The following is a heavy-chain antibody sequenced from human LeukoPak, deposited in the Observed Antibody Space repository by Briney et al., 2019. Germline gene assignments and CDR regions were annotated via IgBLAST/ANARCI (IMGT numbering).Heavy chain of an antibody. V-gene: IGHV1-18*04. Sequence: ASVKVSCKASGYTFTGYYMHWVRQAPGQGLEWMGWISTYNGNTNYAQKLQGRVTMTTDTSTSTAYMELRSLRFDDTAVYYCARWAPSGDRDYYYYYMDVWGKGTTVTVSS. D-gene: IGHD2-21*02. CDR3: ARWAPSGDRDYYYYYMDV. J-gene: IGHJ6*03. CDR2: ISTYNGNT. CDR1: GYTFTGYY.